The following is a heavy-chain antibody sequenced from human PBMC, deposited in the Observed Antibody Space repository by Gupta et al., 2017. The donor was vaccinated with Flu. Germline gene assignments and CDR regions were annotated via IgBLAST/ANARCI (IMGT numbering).Heavy chain of an antibody. D-gene: IGHD6-6*01. CDR2: IYYSGST. CDR3: AREEGYSSSSFDY. Sequence: QVQLQESGPGLVKPSETLSLTCTVSGGSISSYYWSWIRQPPGKGLEWIGYIYYSGSTNYNPPLKSRVTISVDTSKNQFSLKLSSVTAADTAVYYCAREEGYSSSSFDYWGQGTLVTVSS. V-gene: IGHV4-59*12. CDR1: GGSISSYY. J-gene: IGHJ4*02.